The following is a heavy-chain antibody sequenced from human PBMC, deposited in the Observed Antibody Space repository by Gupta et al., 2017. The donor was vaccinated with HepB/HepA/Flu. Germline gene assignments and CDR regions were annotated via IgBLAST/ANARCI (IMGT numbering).Heavy chain of an antibody. CDR1: GFTFSSFG. Sequence: QVQLVESGGGVVQPGRSLRLSCAASGFTFSSFGMHWVRQAPGKGLEWVAVIWYDGSKNYDIDSVKGRFTISRDNSKNTLYLQMNSLRAADTAVYYCASLALDYNVLTGYPGYYYGMDVWGQGTTVTVSS. J-gene: IGHJ6*02. CDR3: ASLALDYNVLTGYPGYYYGMDV. V-gene: IGHV3-33*01. CDR2: IWYDGSKN. D-gene: IGHD3/OR15-3a*01.